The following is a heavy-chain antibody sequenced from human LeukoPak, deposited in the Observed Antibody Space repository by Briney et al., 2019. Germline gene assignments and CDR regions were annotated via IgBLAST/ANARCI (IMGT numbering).Heavy chain of an antibody. CDR3: TTYDYGGNPYDY. D-gene: IGHD4-23*01. CDR2: IKSKTDGGTT. Sequence: GGSLRLSCAASGFTFSNAWTSWVRQAPGKGLEWVGRIKSKTDGGTTDYAAPVKGRFTISRDDSKNTLYLQMNSLKTEDTAVYYCTTYDYGGNPYDYWGQGTLVTVSS. V-gene: IGHV3-15*01. J-gene: IGHJ4*02. CDR1: GFTFSNAW.